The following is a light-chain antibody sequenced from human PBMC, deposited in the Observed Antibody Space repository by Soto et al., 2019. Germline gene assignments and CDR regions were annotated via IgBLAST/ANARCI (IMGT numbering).Light chain of an antibody. CDR3: GWGLLLRGRYTPSWT. CDR1: QSLFHSDGKTY. CDR2: AVS. V-gene: IGKV2-29*03. J-gene: IGKJ1*01. Sequence: DIVMTQTPLSLSVTPGQPASFSCKSTQSLFHSDGKTYLYWYLQKTGQSPQLLIYAVSSRLSGMPDRFGGSGTGTDLTLKISRVEAEDVGGGFGGWGLLLRGRYTPSWTFGQGTKVEIK.